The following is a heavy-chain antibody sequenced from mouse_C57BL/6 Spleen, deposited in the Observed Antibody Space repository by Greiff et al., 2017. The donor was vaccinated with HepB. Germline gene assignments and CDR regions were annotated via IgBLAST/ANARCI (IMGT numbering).Heavy chain of an antibody. D-gene: IGHD1-1*01. J-gene: IGHJ2*01. CDR3: TTWTTVVATDY. V-gene: IGHV14-4*01. CDR1: GFNIKDDY. Sequence: EVQLKESGAELVRPGASVKLSCTASGFNIKDDYMHWVKQRPEQGLEWIGWIDPENGDTEYASKFQGKATITADTSSNTAYLQLSSLTSEDTAVYYCTTWTTVVATDYWGQGTTLTVSS. CDR2: IDPENGDT.